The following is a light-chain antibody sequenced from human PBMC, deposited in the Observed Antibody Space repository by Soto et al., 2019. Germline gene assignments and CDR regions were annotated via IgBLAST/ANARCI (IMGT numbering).Light chain of an antibody. Sequence: ETVLTQSPATLSVSLGDSATLSCRASQSVSLSLAWYQMRPGQPPRLLIYGASTRATDISDRFTGSGSGTDFTLTITTLEPEDFAVYYCQQYGSSPRTFGLGTKVDIK. J-gene: IGKJ1*01. CDR1: QSVSLS. CDR3: QQYGSSPRT. CDR2: GAS. V-gene: IGKV3-20*01.